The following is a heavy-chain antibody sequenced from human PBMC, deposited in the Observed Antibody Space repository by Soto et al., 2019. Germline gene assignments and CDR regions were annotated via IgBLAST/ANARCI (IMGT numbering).Heavy chain of an antibody. CDR3: ARAVRFGELFIDYYGMDV. J-gene: IGHJ6*02. D-gene: IGHD3-10*01. CDR2: ISYDGSNK. CDR1: GFTFSSYA. Sequence: PGGSLRLSCAASGFTFSSYAMHWVRQAPGKGLERVAVISYDGSNKYYADSVKGRFTISRDNPKNTLYLQMNSLRVEDTAVYYCARAVRFGELFIDYYGMDVWGQGTTVTVSS. V-gene: IGHV3-30-3*01.